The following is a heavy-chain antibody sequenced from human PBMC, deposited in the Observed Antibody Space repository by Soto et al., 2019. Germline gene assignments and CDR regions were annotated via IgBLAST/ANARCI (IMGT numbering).Heavy chain of an antibody. CDR1: GFTFDDYG. CDR2: INWNGGST. V-gene: IGHV3-20*01. D-gene: IGHD6-13*01. J-gene: IGHJ6*03. Sequence: GGSLRLSCAASGFTFDDYGMSWVRQAPGKGLEWVSGINWNGGSTGYADSVKGRFTISRDNAKNSLYLQMNSLRAEDTALYHCARAVKSIAAAGPYYYYMDVWGKGTTVTVSS. CDR3: ARAVKSIAAAGPYYYYMDV.